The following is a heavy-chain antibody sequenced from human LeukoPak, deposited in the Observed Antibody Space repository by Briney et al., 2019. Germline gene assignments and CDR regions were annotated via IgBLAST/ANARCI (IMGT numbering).Heavy chain of an antibody. CDR2: ITTTSSYI. J-gene: IGHJ5*02. V-gene: IGHV3-21*01. D-gene: IGHD3-9*01. CDR1: GFTFSNSD. Sequence: GGSLRLSCATSGFTFSNSDMNWVRQAPGKGLEWVSSITTTSSYIYYADSVRGRFTISRDNAKNSLYLHMDSLRAEDTAVYYCARAPVLRYFDWLRGKYNWFDPWGQGTLVTVSS. CDR3: ARAPVLRYFDWLRGKYNWFDP.